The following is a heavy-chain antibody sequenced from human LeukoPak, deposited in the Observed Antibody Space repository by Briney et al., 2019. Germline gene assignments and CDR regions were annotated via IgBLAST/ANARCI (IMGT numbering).Heavy chain of an antibody. CDR2: ISGSGGST. Sequence: PGGSLRLSCAASGFTFSSYAMSWVRQAPGKGLEWVSAISGSGGSTYYADSVKGRSTISRDNSKNTLYLQMNSLRAEDTAVYYCAKPFMVRGDFDYWGQGTLVTVSS. J-gene: IGHJ4*02. V-gene: IGHV3-23*01. CDR1: GFTFSSYA. CDR3: AKPFMVRGDFDY. D-gene: IGHD3-10*01.